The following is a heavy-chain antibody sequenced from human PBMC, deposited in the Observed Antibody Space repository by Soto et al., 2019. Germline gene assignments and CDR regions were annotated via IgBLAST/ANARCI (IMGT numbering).Heavy chain of an antibody. V-gene: IGHV3-7*05. J-gene: IGHJ3*02. CDR2: INQDGSEK. D-gene: IGHD2-15*01. CDR1: GFTFSNYY. CDR3: ARYVGEI. Sequence: EAQLVESGGALVQPGGSLRLSCAASGFTFSNYYMTWVRQAPGKGLQWVASINQDGSEKYSVDSVKGRFTISRDNGKNSVYLQMNSLRVDDTAVYYCARYVGEIWGHGTKVTVSS.